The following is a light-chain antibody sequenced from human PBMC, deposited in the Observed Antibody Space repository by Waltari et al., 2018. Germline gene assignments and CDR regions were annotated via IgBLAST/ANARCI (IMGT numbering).Light chain of an antibody. Sequence: EIVLTQSPATLSLSPGERATLSCRASQSVSSYLAWYQQKPGQVPRLLIYDASNRATGIPARFSGSGSGTDFTLTISSLEPEDFAVYYCQQRRNWPPEFTFGPGTKVDIK. CDR1: QSVSSY. CDR2: DAS. V-gene: IGKV3-11*01. J-gene: IGKJ3*01. CDR3: QQRRNWPPEFT.